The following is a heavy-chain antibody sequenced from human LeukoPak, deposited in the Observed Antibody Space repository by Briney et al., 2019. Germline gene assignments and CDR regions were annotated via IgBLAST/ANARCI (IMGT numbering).Heavy chain of an antibody. CDR2: ISSSSSYT. CDR1: GFTFSSYS. J-gene: IGHJ6*03. D-gene: IGHD3-3*01. V-gene: IGHV3-21*01. CDR3: ARHAASPYDFWSGYYTDYYYYMDV. Sequence: GGSLRLSCAASGFTFSSYSMNWVRQAPGKGLEWVSSISSSSSYTYYADSVKGRFTISRDNAKNSLYLQMNSLRAEDKAVYYCARHAASPYDFWSGYYTDYYYYMDVWGKGTTVTVSS.